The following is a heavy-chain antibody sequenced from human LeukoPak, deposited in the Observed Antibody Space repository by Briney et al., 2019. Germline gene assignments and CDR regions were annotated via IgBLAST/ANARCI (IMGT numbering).Heavy chain of an antibody. Sequence: GGSLRLSCAASGFTFSSYSMNWVRQAPGKGLEWVSSIRSSSSYIYYADSVKGRFSISRDNAKNSLYLQMNSLSGEDTAVYFCATPYDRSGYYDPAGYWGQGTLVTVCS. CDR1: GFTFSSYS. V-gene: IGHV3-21*01. CDR2: IRSSSSYI. D-gene: IGHD3-22*01. CDR3: ATPYDRSGYYDPAGY. J-gene: IGHJ4*02.